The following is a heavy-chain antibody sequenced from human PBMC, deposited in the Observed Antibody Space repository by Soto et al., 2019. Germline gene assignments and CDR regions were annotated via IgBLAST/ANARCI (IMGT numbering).Heavy chain of an antibody. V-gene: IGHV3-30*18. Sequence: QVQLVESGRGVVQPGRSLRLSCAASGFTFSSYGMHWVRQAPGKGLEWVAVISYDGSNKYYADSVKGRFTISRDNSKNTLYLQMNSLRAEDTAVYYCAKDGTLYVWGSYYYYYYGMDVWGQGTTVTVSS. D-gene: IGHD3-16*01. CDR1: GFTFSSYG. J-gene: IGHJ6*02. CDR2: ISYDGSNK. CDR3: AKDGTLYVWGSYYYYYYGMDV.